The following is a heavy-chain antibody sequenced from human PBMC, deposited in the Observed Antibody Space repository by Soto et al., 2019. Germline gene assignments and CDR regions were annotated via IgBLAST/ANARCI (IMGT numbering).Heavy chain of an antibody. CDR3: AKRGGYDYVWKSYRPDY. CDR2: LSGSGGDT. D-gene: IGHD3-16*02. J-gene: IGHJ4*02. CDR1: GFTFSSFA. Sequence: EVQLLESGGDLVQPGGSLRLSCVASGFTFSSFAMTWDRQAPGKGLEWVSTLSGSGGDTYYADSVNGRFTISRDKSKNTLYLQMDRLRVEDTAVYYCAKRGGYDYVWKSYRPDYWGQGTLVTVSS. V-gene: IGHV3-23*01.